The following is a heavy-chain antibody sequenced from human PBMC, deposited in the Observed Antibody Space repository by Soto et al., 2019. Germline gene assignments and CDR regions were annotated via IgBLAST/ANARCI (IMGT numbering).Heavy chain of an antibody. J-gene: IGHJ5*02. CDR2: IYYSGST. CDR3: HSTDEGTFDP. CDR1: GGSISSSSYY. Sequence: SETLSLTCTVSGGSISSSSYYWGWIRQPPGKGLEWIGSIYYSGSTYYNPSLKSRVTISVDTSKNQFSLKLSSVTAADTAVYYCHSTDEGTFDPWGQGTLVTVSS. V-gene: IGHV4-39*01.